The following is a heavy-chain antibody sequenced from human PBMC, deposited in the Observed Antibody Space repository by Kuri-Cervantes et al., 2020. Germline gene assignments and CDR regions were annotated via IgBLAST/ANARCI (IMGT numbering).Heavy chain of an antibody. V-gene: IGHV1-8*02. Sequence: ASVKVSCKASGYTFTSYDINWVRQATGQGLEWMGWMNPNSGNTGYAQKFQGRVTMTRNTSISTAYMELSGLRSEEKAVYYCERQVSSWYWFDPWGQGTLVTVSS. CDR2: MNPNSGNT. D-gene: IGHD6-13*01. J-gene: IGHJ5*02. CDR3: ERQVSSWYWFDP. CDR1: GYTFTSYD.